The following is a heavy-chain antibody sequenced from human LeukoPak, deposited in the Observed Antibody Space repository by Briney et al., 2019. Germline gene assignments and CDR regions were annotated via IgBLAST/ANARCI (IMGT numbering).Heavy chain of an antibody. CDR1: GGSISSYY. J-gene: IGHJ4*02. CDR3: ARAGPLSYYGSGSYYNDY. D-gene: IGHD3-10*01. Sequence: PSETLSLTCTVSGGSISSYYWSWIRQPPGKGLEWIGYIYYSGSTNYNPSLKSRVTISVDTSKNQFSLKLSSVTAADTAVYYCARAGPLSYYGSGSYYNDYWGQGTLVTVSS. V-gene: IGHV4-59*01. CDR2: IYYSGST.